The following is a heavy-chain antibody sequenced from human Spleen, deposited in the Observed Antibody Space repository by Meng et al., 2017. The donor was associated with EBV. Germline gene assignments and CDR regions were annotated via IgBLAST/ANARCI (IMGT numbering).Heavy chain of an antibody. CDR2: IYYTGTT. CDR1: DGSVSSGSYY. J-gene: IGHJ3*01. Sequence: QVHLQESGPGLVKPSETLSLTCTVSDGSVSSGSYYWSWIRQPPGKGLEWIGYIYYTGTTNYNPSLKSRVTMSVDTSRDQLSLRLTSVTAADTAVYYCARSSVEYYELLDAFDLWGQGTMVTVSS. V-gene: IGHV4-61*01. CDR3: ARSSVEYYELLDAFDL. D-gene: IGHD3-22*01.